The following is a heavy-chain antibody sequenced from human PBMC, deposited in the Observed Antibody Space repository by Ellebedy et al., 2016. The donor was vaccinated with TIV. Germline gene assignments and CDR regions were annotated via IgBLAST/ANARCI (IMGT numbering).Heavy chain of an antibody. J-gene: IGHJ4*02. V-gene: IGHV3-11*06. CDR1: GFTFSDYH. CDR2: INTGSSYT. CDR3: AREGNHKPFDY. D-gene: IGHD3-10*01. Sequence: PGGSLRLSCAAPGFTFSDYHMSWIRQAPGRGLEWISYINTGSSYTKYADSVWGRFTISRDNSKRSLYLQMNNLRVEDTGVYYCAREGNHKPFDYWGQGTLVTVSS.